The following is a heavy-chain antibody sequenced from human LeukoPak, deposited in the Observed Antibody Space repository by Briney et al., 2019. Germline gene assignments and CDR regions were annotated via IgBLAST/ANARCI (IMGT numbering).Heavy chain of an antibody. CDR1: GFTVSSNY. Sequence: GGSLRLSCAASGFTVSSNYMSWVRQAPGKGLEWVSVIYSGGSTNYADSVKGRFTISRDNSKNTLDLQMNSLRAEDTAVYFCARASQWLAYDYWGQGTLVTVSS. V-gene: IGHV3-66*01. J-gene: IGHJ4*02. CDR3: ARASQWLAYDY. D-gene: IGHD6-19*01. CDR2: IYSGGST.